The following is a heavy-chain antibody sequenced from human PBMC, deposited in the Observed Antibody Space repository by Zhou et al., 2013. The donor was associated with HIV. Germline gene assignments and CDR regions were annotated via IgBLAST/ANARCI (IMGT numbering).Heavy chain of an antibody. V-gene: IGHV4-39*07. D-gene: IGHD3-3*01. CDR2: ISYSGST. CDR1: GGSISSSSFY. J-gene: IGHJ5*02. Sequence: QVQLQESGPGLVKPSETLSLTCTVSGGSISSSSFYWGWIRQSPGKGLEWIGSISYSGSTYSKPSLKSRVTISVDTSKNQFSLKLRSVTAADTAVYYCARRDFAASGRNNWFDPWGQGTLVTVSS. CDR3: ARRDFAASGRNNWFDP.